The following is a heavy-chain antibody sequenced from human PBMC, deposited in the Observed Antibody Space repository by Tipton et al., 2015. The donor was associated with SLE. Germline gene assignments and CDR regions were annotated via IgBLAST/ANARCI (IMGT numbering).Heavy chain of an antibody. CDR3: ARDGYGGSHFSY. Sequence: TLSLTCTVSGGSISSYYWSWIRQPPGTVLEWIGYIYYSGSTNYNPSLKSRVTISVDTSKNQFSLKLSSVTAADTAVYYCARDGYGGSHFSYWDQGTLVTVSS. CDR1: GGSISSYY. D-gene: IGHD1-26*01. V-gene: IGHV4-59*01. CDR2: IYYSGST. J-gene: IGHJ4*02.